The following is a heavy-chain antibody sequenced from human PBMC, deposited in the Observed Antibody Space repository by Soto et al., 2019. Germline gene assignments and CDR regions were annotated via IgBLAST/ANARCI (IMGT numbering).Heavy chain of an antibody. V-gene: IGHV4-31*03. Sequence: QVQLQESGPGLVKPSQTLSLTCNVSGGSISSGGYYWNWIRQHPGKGLEWIGYIYYSGDTYYNPSLKSRVPISRDSSKNQFSLKLRSVTDADTAVYYCARGSLPVLRYFHWFDYWGQGTLVTVSS. D-gene: IGHD3-9*01. CDR3: ARGSLPVLRYFHWFDY. CDR2: IYYSGDT. J-gene: IGHJ4*02. CDR1: GGSISSGGYY.